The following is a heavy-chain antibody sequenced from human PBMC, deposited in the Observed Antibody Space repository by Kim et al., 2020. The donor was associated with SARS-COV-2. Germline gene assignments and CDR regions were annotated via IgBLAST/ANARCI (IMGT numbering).Heavy chain of an antibody. CDR2: IYYSGST. J-gene: IGHJ3*02. CDR1: GGSISSYY. V-gene: IGHV4-59*08. D-gene: IGHD6-19*01. Sequence: SETLSLTCTVSGGSISSYYWSWIRQPPGKGLEWIGYIYYSGSTNYNPSLKRRVTISVDTPKNQFSVKLSSVTAADTAVYYYARRGRGAVAGIWAFDIWGQGTLVTVSS. CDR3: ARRGRGAVAGIWAFDI.